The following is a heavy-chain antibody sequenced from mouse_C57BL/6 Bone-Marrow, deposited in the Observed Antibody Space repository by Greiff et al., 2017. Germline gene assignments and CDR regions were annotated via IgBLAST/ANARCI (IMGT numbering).Heavy chain of an antibody. CDR1: GYTFTSYW. J-gene: IGHJ2*01. Sequence: QVQLQQPGAELVKPGDSVKLSCKASGYTFTSYWMQWVKQRPGQGLEWIGEIDPSDSYTNYNQKFKGKATLTVDTSSSTAYMQLSSLTSEDSAVYYCAREERGLDYWGQGTTLTVSS. V-gene: IGHV1-50*01. CDR2: IDPSDSYT. CDR3: AREERGLDY.